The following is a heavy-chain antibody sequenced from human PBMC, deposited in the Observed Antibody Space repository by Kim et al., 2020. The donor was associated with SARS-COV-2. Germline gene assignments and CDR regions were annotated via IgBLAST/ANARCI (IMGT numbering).Heavy chain of an antibody. CDR2: ISYDGNRQ. CDR1: GFSFSSFG. J-gene: IGHJ6*04. V-gene: IGHV3-30*18. D-gene: IGHD6-19*01. CDR3: TKGKIVAGILPSLDV. Sequence: GGSLRLSCAASGFSFSSFGMFWVRQAPGKGLEWVALISYDGNRQYYADSVKGRFTISRDNSRNTLYLQMNSLRAEDTAMYYCTKGKIVAGILPSLDVWGKGTTVTVSS.